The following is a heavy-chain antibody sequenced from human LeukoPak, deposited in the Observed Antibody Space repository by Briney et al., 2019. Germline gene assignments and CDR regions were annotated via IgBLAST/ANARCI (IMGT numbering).Heavy chain of an antibody. D-gene: IGHD3-9*01. V-gene: IGHV4-59*12. CDR1: GGSISSYY. CDR3: ARDSSILTGYNWFDP. CDR2: IYYSGST. J-gene: IGHJ5*02. Sequence: SETLSLTCTVSGGSISSYYWSWIRQPPGKGLEWIGYIYYSGSTNYNPSLKSRVTISVDTSKNQFSLKLSSVTAADTAVYYCARDSSILTGYNWFDPWGQGTLVTVSS.